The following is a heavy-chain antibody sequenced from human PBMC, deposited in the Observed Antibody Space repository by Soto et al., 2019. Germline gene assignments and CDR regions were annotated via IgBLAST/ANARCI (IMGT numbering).Heavy chain of an antibody. Sequence: QVQLQQWGAGLLKPSETLSLTCAVYGGSFSGYYWSWIRQPPGKGLAWIGEINHSGSTNYNPSLKRRVTISVDTSKNQFSLKLSSVTAADTAVYYCARYNWTYVLEEPRYYFDYWSQGTLVTVSS. J-gene: IGHJ4*02. CDR1: GGSFSGYY. CDR3: ARYNWTYVLEEPRYYFDY. CDR2: INHSGST. V-gene: IGHV4-34*01. D-gene: IGHD1-7*01.